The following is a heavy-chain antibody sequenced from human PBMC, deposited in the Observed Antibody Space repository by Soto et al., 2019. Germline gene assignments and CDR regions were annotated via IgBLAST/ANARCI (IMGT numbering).Heavy chain of an antibody. CDR2: ISSTGSTI. Sequence: EVQLVESGGGLVQPRGSLRLSCAASGFTFSSYDMNWVRQAPGKGLEWVSCISSTGSTIYYADSVKGRFTISRDNAKNSLYLQMNSLRAEDTAVYYCARDIGDWKFDGAKLYYYYGMDVWGQGTTVTVSS. J-gene: IGHJ6*02. CDR3: ARDIGDWKFDGAKLYYYYGMDV. V-gene: IGHV3-48*03. D-gene: IGHD1-1*01. CDR1: GFTFSSYD.